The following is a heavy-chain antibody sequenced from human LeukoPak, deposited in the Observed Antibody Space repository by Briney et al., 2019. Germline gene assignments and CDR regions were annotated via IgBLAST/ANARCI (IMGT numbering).Heavy chain of an antibody. Sequence: ASVKVSCKASGYTFTSYDINWVRQATGQGLEWMGWMNPNSGNTGYAQKFQGRVTMTRNTSISTAYMELSSLRSEDTAVYYCARVREYSSSHKGYYYYYYGMDVWDQGTTVTVSS. CDR2: MNPNSGNT. D-gene: IGHD6-6*01. CDR3: ARVREYSSSHKGYYYYYYGMDV. V-gene: IGHV1-8*01. J-gene: IGHJ6*02. CDR1: GYTFTSYD.